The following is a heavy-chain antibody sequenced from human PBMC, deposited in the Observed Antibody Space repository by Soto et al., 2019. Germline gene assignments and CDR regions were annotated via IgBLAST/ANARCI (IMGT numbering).Heavy chain of an antibody. V-gene: IGHV1-24*01. D-gene: IGHD3-22*01. CDR2: FDPEDGET. CDR1: GYTLTELS. Sequence: ASVKVSCKVSGYTLTELSMHWVRQAPGKGLEWMGGFDPEDGETIYAQKFQGRVTMTEDTSTDTAYMELSSLRSEDTAVYYCATAYYDSSGYFDNWFDPWGQGNLVTVSS. CDR3: ATAYYDSSGYFDNWFDP. J-gene: IGHJ5*02.